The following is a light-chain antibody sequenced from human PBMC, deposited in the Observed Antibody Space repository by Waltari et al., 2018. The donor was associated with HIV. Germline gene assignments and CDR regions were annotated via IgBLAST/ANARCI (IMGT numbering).Light chain of an antibody. Sequence: QSVLTQPPSASGTPGQRVTISCSGSSSNLGSNTVHWYQQLPGTAPKLLIYSNKQRPSGVPDRFSGSKSGTSAALAISGLQAEDEADYDCAAWDDSLNGAYVFGTGTNVTVL. CDR2: SNK. CDR3: AAWDDSLNGAYV. CDR1: SSNLGSNT. J-gene: IGLJ1*01. V-gene: IGLV1-44*01.